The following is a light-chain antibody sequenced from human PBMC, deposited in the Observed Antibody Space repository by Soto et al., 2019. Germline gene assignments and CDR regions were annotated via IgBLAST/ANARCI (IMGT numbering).Light chain of an antibody. CDR2: GAS. CDR1: QSVSSN. J-gene: IGKJ5*01. V-gene: IGKV3-15*01. Sequence: EIVITQSPATLSVSPGERATLSCRASQSVSSNLAWYQQKPGQPPRLLIYGASTRDTGIPARFSGSGSGTEFTLTISRLQSEDFEVYYCQQRRSWQVTFGQGTRLEIK. CDR3: QQRRSWQVT.